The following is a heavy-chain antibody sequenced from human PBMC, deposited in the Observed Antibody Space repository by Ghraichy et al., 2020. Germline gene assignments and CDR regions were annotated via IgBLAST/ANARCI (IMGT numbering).Heavy chain of an antibody. Sequence: ASVKVSCKASGYTFTSYAMHWVRQAPGQRLEWMGWINAGNGNTKYSQKFQGRVTITRDTSASTAYMELSSLRSEDTAVYYCARGVIYYYGSGSPYPDFDYWGQGTLVTVSS. D-gene: IGHD3-10*01. CDR3: ARGVIYYYGSGSPYPDFDY. J-gene: IGHJ4*02. V-gene: IGHV1-3*01. CDR1: GYTFTSYA. CDR2: INAGNGNT.